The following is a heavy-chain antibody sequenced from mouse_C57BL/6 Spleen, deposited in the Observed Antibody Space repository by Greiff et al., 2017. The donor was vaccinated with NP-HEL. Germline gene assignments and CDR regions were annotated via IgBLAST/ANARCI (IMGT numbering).Heavy chain of an antibody. CDR2: ISSGSSTI. Sequence: EVQLVASGGGLVKPGGSLKLSCAASGFTFSDYGMHWVRQAPEKGLEWVAYISSGSSTIYYADTVKGRFTISRDNAKNTLFLQMTSLRSEDTAMYYCAREKFITTVVATGFDYWGQGTTLTVSS. J-gene: IGHJ2*01. CDR3: AREKFITTVVATGFDY. CDR1: GFTFSDYG. D-gene: IGHD1-1*01. V-gene: IGHV5-17*01.